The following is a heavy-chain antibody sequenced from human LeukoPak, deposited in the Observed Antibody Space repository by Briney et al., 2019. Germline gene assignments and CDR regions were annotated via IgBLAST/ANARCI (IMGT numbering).Heavy chain of an antibody. V-gene: IGHV4-59*08. J-gene: IGHJ4*02. CDR1: GASISSYY. CDR3: ARRRPLGRFGREHYFDY. CDR2: IYYTGST. Sequence: PSETLSLTCTVSGASISSYYWSWIRQPPGKELEWIGYIYYTGSTDYNPSLKSRVTMSVDTSKNQFSLKLSSVTAADTAVYYCARRRPLGRFGREHYFDYWGQGTLVTVSS. D-gene: IGHD3-10*01.